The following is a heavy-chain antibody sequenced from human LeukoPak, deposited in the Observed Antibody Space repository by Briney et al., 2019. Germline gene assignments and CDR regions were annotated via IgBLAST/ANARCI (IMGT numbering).Heavy chain of an antibody. D-gene: IGHD3-10*01. V-gene: IGHV4-39*01. Sequence: PSETLSLTCTVSGGSISSSSYYWGWIRQPPGKGLEWIGSIYYSGSTYYNPSLKSRVTISVDTPKNQFSLKLSSVTAADTAVYYCARRGGSGSLFDYWGQGTLVTVSS. CDR2: IYYSGST. CDR1: GGSISSSSYY. CDR3: ARRGGSGSLFDY. J-gene: IGHJ4*02.